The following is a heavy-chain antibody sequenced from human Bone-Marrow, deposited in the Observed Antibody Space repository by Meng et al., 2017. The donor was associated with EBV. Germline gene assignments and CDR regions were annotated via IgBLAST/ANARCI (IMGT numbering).Heavy chain of an antibody. J-gene: IGHJ4*02. D-gene: IGHD2-21*01. CDR1: GFSLSTPGVG. CDR3: AHRRDYSYFDY. Sequence: TLKESGPTQVKPTQPLPLTCTFSGFSLSTPGVGVGWILQPPGEALEWLAVIYWDDDKRYSPSLKSRLTITKDTSKQQVVLTMTNMDPVDTATYYCAHRRDYSYFDYWGQGTLVTVSS. V-gene: IGHV2-5*02. CDR2: IYWDDDK.